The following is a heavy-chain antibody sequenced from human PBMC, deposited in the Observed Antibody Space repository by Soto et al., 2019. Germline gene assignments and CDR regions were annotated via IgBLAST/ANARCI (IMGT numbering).Heavy chain of an antibody. Sequence: GGSLRLSCAASGFTFSSYGMHWVRQAPGKGLEWVAVIWYDGSNKYYADSVKGRFPISRDNSKNTLYLKMNSLRAEDTAVYYCARGAPAPPWMGREYYDFWSGYRYMDVWGKGTTVTVSS. D-gene: IGHD3-3*01. CDR1: GFTFSSYG. CDR2: IWYDGSNK. V-gene: IGHV3-33*01. CDR3: ARGAPAPPWMGREYYDFWSGYRYMDV. J-gene: IGHJ6*03.